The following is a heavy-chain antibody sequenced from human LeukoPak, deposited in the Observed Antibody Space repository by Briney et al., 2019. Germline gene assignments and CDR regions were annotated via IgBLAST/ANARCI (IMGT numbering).Heavy chain of an antibody. CDR3: AKEPYSSPDHYYYYMDV. V-gene: IGHV3-30*02. CDR2: IRYDGTDE. Sequence: PGGSLRLSCAASGFSFSSFGMHWVRQAPGRGLEWEAFIRYDGTDEDYADSVEGRFTISRDNSKNTLYLQMNNVRTEDTAVYYCAKEPYSSPDHYYYYMDVWGKGTTVTVSS. CDR1: GFSFSSFG. D-gene: IGHD6-13*01. J-gene: IGHJ6*03.